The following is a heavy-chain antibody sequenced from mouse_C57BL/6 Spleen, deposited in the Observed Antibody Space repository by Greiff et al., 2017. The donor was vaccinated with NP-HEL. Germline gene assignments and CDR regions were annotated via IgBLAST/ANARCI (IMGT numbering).Heavy chain of an antibody. V-gene: IGHV14-4*01. CDR1: GFNIKDDY. D-gene: IGHD2-14*01. Sequence: VQLQQSGAELVRPGASVKLSCTASGFNIKDDYMHWVKQRPEQGLEWIGWIDPENGDTEYASKFQGKATITADTSSNTAYLQLSSLTSEDTAVYYCTKGTHYFDYWGQGTTLTVSS. J-gene: IGHJ2*01. CDR3: TKGTHYFDY. CDR2: IDPENGDT.